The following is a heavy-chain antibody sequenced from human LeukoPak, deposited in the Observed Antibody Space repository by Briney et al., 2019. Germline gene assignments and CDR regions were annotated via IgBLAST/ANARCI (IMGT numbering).Heavy chain of an antibody. J-gene: IGHJ4*02. Sequence: SQTLSLTCTVSGGSISSGGYYWSWIPQHPAKGLEWIVYIYYSGSTYYNPSLKSRVTISVDTSQTQFSLKLSSVTAADTAVYYCAREGVGATGSYSWGQGTPVTVSS. D-gene: IGHD1-26*01. CDR1: GGSISSGGYY. CDR2: IYYSGST. V-gene: IGHV4-31*03. CDR3: AREGVGATGSYS.